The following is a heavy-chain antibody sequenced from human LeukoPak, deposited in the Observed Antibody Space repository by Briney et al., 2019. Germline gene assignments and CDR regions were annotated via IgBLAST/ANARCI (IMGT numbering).Heavy chain of an antibody. CDR1: GGSISSYY. D-gene: IGHD6-13*01. Sequence: SETLSLTCTVSGGSISSYYWSWIRQPPGKGLEWIGYIYYSGTNYNPSLNSRVTISLDTSKNQLSLKVNSVTAADTAVYYCARGDTGYSSSSYWGQGTLVTVSS. V-gene: IGHV4-59*01. CDR3: ARGDTGYSSSSY. J-gene: IGHJ4*02. CDR2: IYYSGT.